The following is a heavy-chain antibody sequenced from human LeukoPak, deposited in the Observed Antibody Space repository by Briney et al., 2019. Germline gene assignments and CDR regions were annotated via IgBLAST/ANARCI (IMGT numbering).Heavy chain of an antibody. J-gene: IGHJ4*02. D-gene: IGHD6-19*01. CDR1: GGSISSYY. CDR2: IYYSGST. CDR3: ARDEGSGWYAY. Sequence: SETLSLTCTVSGGSISSYYWSWIRQPPGKGLEWIGYIYYSGSTNYNPSLKSRVTISGDTSKNLFSLRLTSVTAADTAIYYCARDEGSGWYAYWGQGTQVTVSS. V-gene: IGHV4-59*12.